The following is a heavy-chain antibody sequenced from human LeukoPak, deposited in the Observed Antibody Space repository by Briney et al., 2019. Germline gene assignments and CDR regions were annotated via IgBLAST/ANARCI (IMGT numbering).Heavy chain of an antibody. V-gene: IGHV5-10-1*01. Sequence: GESLKISCKGSGYSFTSYWISWVRQMPGKGLEWMGRIDPSDSYTNYSPSFQGHVTISADKSISTAYLQWSSLKASDTAMYYCARQFRAYNRNDYWGQGTLVTVSS. CDR1: GYSFTSYW. CDR3: ARQFRAYNRNDY. CDR2: IDPSDSYT. J-gene: IGHJ4*02. D-gene: IGHD5-18*01.